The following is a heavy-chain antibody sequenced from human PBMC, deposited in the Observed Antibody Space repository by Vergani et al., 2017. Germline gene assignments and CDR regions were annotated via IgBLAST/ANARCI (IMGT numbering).Heavy chain of an antibody. CDR1: GYTFTSYY. CDR3: TRDRLSSTSRRLYGMDV. V-gene: IGHV1-46*01. J-gene: IGHJ6*02. Sequence: QVQLVPSGAEVKKPGASVKVSCKASGYTFTSYYMHWVRQAPGQGLEWMGIINPSGGSTSYAQKFQGRVTMNRDTSTSTVYMELSSLRSEDTAVYYCTRDRLSSTSRRLYGMDVWGQGTTVTVSS. CDR2: INPSGGST. D-gene: IGHD2-2*01.